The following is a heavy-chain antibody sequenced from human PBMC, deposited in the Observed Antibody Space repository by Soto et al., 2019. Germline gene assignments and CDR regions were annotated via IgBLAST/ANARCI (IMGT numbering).Heavy chain of an antibody. Sequence: PSETLSLTCTVSSASFSKYYWSWIRQPPGKGLEWIGYIYFNGKTNYNPSLKRRVTISIDTSKKQISLNLTSVTDADTAVYYCASVTFGGVVLAHWGQGTLVTVSS. D-gene: IGHD3-16*01. CDR2: IYFNGKT. CDR3: ASVTFGGVVLAH. CDR1: SASFSKYY. J-gene: IGHJ4*02. V-gene: IGHV4-59*01.